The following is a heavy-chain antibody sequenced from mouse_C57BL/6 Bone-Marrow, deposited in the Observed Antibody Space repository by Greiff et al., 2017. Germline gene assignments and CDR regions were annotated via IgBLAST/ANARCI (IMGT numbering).Heavy chain of an antibody. V-gene: IGHV1-62-2*01. Sequence: VQLQQSGAELVKPGALVKLSCKASGYTFTEYTIHWVKQRSGQGLEWIGWFYPGSGSIKYNEKFKDKATLTADKSSSTVYMELSRLTSEDSAVYFCARHEGDYYGSSYWYFDVWGTGTTVTVSS. CDR1: GYTFTEYT. CDR3: ARHEGDYYGSSYWYFDV. CDR2: FYPGSGSI. J-gene: IGHJ1*03. D-gene: IGHD1-1*01.